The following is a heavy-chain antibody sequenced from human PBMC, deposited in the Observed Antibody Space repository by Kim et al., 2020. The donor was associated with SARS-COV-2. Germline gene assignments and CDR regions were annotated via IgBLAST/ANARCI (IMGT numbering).Heavy chain of an antibody. V-gene: IGHV3-21*04. CDR2: ISSSSSYI. CDR1: GFTFSSYS. J-gene: IGHJ6*02. CDR3: ARGALAGYYGMDV. Sequence: GSLRLSCAASGFTFSSYSMNWVRQAPGKGLEWVSSISSSSSYIYYADSVKGRFTISRDNAKNSLYLQMNSLRAEDTAVYYCARGALAGYYGMDVWGQGTTVTVSS.